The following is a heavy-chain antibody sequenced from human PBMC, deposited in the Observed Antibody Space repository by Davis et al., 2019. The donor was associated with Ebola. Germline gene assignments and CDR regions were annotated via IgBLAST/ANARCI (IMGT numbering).Heavy chain of an antibody. D-gene: IGHD6-19*01. CDR1: GFTFGLSA. V-gene: IGHV3-7*01. CDR3: ARDGYSNDWGDY. J-gene: IGHJ4*02. CDR2: INYDGSHI. Sequence: GESLKISCAASGFTFGLSAMSWVRQAPGKGLEWVASINYDGSHIVYADSVKGRFTISRDNAKNSLFLQMNSLRDEDTAVYYCARDGYSNDWGDYWGQGTLVTVSS.